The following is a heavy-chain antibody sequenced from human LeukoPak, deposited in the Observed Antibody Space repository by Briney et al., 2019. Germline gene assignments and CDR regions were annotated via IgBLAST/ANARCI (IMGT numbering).Heavy chain of an antibody. CDR2: ISSSSSTI. CDR3: AHPSPLYGMDV. CDR1: GFTFSSYS. J-gene: IGHJ6*02. Sequence: GGSLRLSCAASGFTFSSYSMNWVRQAPGKGLEWVSYISSSSSTIYYADSVKGRFTISRDNAKNSLYLQMNSLRAEDTAVYYCAHPSPLYGMDVWGQGTTVTVSS. V-gene: IGHV3-48*04.